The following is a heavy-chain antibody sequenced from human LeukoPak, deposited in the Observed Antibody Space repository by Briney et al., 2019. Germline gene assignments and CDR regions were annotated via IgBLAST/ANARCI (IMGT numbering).Heavy chain of an antibody. Sequence: SETLSLTCAVSGGSITSNIDYWAWIRQPPGKGLEWIGSIYYSGSTYYNPSLKSRVTISVDTSKNQFSLKLSSVTAADTAVYYCARVGAAAGTFYYYGMDVWGQGTTVTVSS. V-gene: IGHV4-39*07. J-gene: IGHJ6*02. CDR1: GGSITSNIDY. CDR2: IYYSGST. D-gene: IGHD6-13*01. CDR3: ARVGAAAGTFYYYGMDV.